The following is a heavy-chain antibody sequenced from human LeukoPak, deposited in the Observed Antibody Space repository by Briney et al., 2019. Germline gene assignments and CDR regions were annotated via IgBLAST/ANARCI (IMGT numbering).Heavy chain of an antibody. J-gene: IGHJ4*02. CDR2: IYYSGST. CDR1: GGSISSGDYY. Sequence: SQTLSLTCTVSGGSISSGDYYWSWIRQPPGKGLEWIGYIYYSGSTHYNPSLKSRVTISVDTSKNQFSLKLSSVTAADTAVYYCARALLYDSSGYYFSVFDYWGQGTLVTVSS. D-gene: IGHD3-22*01. V-gene: IGHV4-30-4*08. CDR3: ARALLYDSSGYYFSVFDY.